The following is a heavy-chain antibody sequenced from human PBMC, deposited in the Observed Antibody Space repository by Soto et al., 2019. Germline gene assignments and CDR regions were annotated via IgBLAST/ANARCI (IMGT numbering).Heavy chain of an antibody. J-gene: IGHJ4*02. CDR3: ERAHPEHAQLDF. CDR2: VSSYNGNT. Sequence: QVQLVQSGAEVKKPGTSVTVSCTASGYTFINYAISWVRQAPGQGLEWMGWVSSYNGNTIYAQNFQDRVLMTKDTSTNTVFMELRNLRSDDSTVYYCERAHPEHAQLDFWGQGTLVTVSS. V-gene: IGHV1-18*04. CDR1: GYTFINYA.